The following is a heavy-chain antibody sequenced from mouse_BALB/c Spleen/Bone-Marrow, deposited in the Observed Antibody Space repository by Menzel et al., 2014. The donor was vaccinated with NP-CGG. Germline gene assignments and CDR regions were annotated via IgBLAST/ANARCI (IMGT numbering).Heavy chain of an antibody. CDR2: INPSNGGI. CDR1: GYTFNSYY. Sequence: VQLQQSGAELVKPGASVKLSCKASGYTFNSYYMYWVKQRPGQGLEWIGEINPSNGGINFNEKFKSKATLTVDKSDSTAYMQLSSLTSEDSAVYYYTREGAYWGQGTLVTVSA. CDR3: TREGAY. V-gene: IGHV1S81*02. J-gene: IGHJ3*01.